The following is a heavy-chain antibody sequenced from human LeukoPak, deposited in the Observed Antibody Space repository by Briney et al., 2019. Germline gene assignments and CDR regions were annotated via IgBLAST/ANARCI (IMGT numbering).Heavy chain of an antibody. J-gene: IGHJ4*02. CDR1: GGSISSSSYY. CDR2: INHSGST. D-gene: IGHD1-26*01. V-gene: IGHV4-39*07. Sequence: SETLSLTCTVSGGSISSSSYYWGWIRQPPGKGLEWIGEINHSGSTNYNPSLKSRVTISVDTSKNQFSLKLSSVTAADTAVYYCARGRLRGSYRFDYWGQGTLVTVSS. CDR3: ARGRLRGSYRFDY.